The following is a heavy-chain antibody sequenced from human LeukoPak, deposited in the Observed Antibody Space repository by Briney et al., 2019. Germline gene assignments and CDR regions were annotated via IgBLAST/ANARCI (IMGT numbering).Heavy chain of an antibody. J-gene: IGHJ3*02. V-gene: IGHV4-4*07. CDR3: ARLEHDYGDPGDAFDI. CDR2: IYTTGST. D-gene: IGHD4-17*01. Sequence: PSETLSLTCTVSGGSFRNYYWTWVRQPAGKGLQGIGRIYTTGSTNYNPSLRSRITLSVATSKHPFSLKLSSVTAADTAVYYCARLEHDYGDPGDAFDIWGQGTMVTVSS. CDR1: GGSFRNYY.